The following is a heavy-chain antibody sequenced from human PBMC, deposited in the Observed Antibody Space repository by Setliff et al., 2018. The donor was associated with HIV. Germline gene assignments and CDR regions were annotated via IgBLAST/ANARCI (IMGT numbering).Heavy chain of an antibody. CDR1: GVSVSSSSFY. V-gene: IGHV4-39*01. J-gene: IGHJ4*02. CDR2: SYYRGST. Sequence: KPSETLSLTCTASGVSVSSSSFYWGWIRQPPGKGLEWIGSSYYRGSTYSNPSLTSRVTISLDTSKNQFSLQLTSVTAADTAVYYCASHTPPGDCSGEACYLRWCQGIQLTVSS. D-gene: IGHD2-15*01. CDR3: ASHTPPGDCSGEACYLR.